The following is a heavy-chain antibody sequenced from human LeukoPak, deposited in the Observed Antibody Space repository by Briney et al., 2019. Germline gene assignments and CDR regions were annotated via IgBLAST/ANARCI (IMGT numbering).Heavy chain of an antibody. D-gene: IGHD6-13*01. CDR2: ITTGSTYI. J-gene: IGHJ4*02. CDR3: AKTRGIAAAGTIGY. V-gene: IGHV3-21*04. CDR1: AFTFSDYT. Sequence: GGSLRLSCSASAFTFSDYTMIWVRQAPGKGLEWVSCITTGSTYIYYADSVKGRFTISRDNAKNSLYLQMTGLRAEDTAVYYCAKTRGIAAAGTIGYWGQGTLVTVSS.